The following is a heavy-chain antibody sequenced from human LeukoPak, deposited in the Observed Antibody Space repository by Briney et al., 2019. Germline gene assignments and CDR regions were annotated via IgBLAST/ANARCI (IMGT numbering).Heavy chain of an antibody. J-gene: IGHJ6*02. D-gene: IGHD3-10*01. CDR3: ARDPPMAPPDYYYYGMDV. V-gene: IGHV3-66*01. CDR2: IYSGGST. CDR1: GFTVSSNY. Sequence: PGGSLRLSCAASGFTVSSNYMSWVRQAPGKGLEWVSVIYSGGSTYYADSVKGRFTISRDNSKNTLYLQMNILRAEDTAVYYCARDPPMAPPDYYYYGMDVWGQGTTVTVSS.